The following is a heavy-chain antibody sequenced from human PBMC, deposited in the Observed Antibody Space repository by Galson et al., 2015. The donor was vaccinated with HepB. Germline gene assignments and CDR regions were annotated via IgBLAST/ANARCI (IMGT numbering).Heavy chain of an antibody. Sequence: SLRLSCAASGFTFSDYYMSWIRQAPGKGLEWVSCISRSSTYTNYADSVKGRFTISRDNAKKSLYLQINSLRAEDKAVYYCARVAAADYGDHSHFDYWGQGTLVTVSS. CDR2: ISRSSTYT. D-gene: IGHD4-17*01. CDR1: GFTFSDYY. CDR3: ARVAAADYGDHSHFDY. J-gene: IGHJ4*02. V-gene: IGHV3-11*06.